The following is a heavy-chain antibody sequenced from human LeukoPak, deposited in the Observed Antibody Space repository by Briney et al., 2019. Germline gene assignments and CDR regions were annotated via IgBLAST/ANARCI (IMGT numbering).Heavy chain of an antibody. CDR2: IHYTGST. J-gene: IGHJ4*02. V-gene: IGHV4-31*03. D-gene: IGHD2-2*02. CDR1: GGSISSGGYF. Sequence: SQTLSLTCTVSGGSISSGGYFWSWVRQYPGRGLESIGYIHYTGSTYYNPSLKSRVSISVDTSANHVSLRLSSVTVADTGVYYCATLGDCTGSTCYTIDNWGQGTLVSVSS. CDR3: ATLGDCTGSTCYTIDN.